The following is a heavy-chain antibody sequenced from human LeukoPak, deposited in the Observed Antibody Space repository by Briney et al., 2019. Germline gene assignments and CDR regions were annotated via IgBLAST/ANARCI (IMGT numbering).Heavy chain of an antibody. V-gene: IGHV1-2*02. Sequence: GASVKVSCKASGYTFTGYYMHWVRQAPGQGLEWMGWINSNSGGTNYAQKFQGRVTMTRDTSISTAYMELSRLRSDDTAVYFCARLNSGNLRGILYWGQGSLVTVSS. CDR1: GYTFTGYY. D-gene: IGHD3-10*01. CDR3: ARLNSGNLRGILY. J-gene: IGHJ4*02. CDR2: INSNSGGT.